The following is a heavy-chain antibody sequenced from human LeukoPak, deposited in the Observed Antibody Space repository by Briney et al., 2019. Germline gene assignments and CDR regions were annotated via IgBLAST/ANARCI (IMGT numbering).Heavy chain of an antibody. CDR2: MNPNSGNT. J-gene: IGHJ6*03. CDR1: GYTFTSYG. Sequence: GASVKVSCKASGYTFTSYGISWVRQATGQGLEWMGWMNPNSGNTGYAQKFQGRVTITRNTSISTAYMELSSLRSEDTAVYYCARSWSEYYYYYMDVWGKGTMVTVSS. CDR3: ARSWSEYYYYYMDV. V-gene: IGHV1-8*03.